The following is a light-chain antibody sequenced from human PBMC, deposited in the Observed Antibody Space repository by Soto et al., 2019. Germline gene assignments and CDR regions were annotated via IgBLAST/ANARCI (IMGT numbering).Light chain of an antibody. CDR1: QSVSSN. J-gene: IGKJ1*01. Sequence: EIVMTQSPATLSVSPGERATLSCRASQSVSSNLAWYQHKPGQAPRLLISGASTRATGVPDRFSGSGSGTEFTLTLSSLQSEDFAVYYCQQYDNSPPWTFGHGTKVDIK. CDR2: GAS. CDR3: QQYDNSPPWT. V-gene: IGKV3-15*01.